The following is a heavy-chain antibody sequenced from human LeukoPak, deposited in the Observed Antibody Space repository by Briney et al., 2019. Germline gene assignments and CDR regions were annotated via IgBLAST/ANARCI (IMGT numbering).Heavy chain of an antibody. V-gene: IGHV4-4*02. CDR1: GGSITSNTW. D-gene: IGHD5-18*01. CDR2: IYHSGST. CDR3: ARGYSYGYFRYYYYMDV. Sequence: SETLSLTCAVSGGSITSNTWWSWVRQPPGKALEWIGEIYHSGSTNYNPSLKSRVTISVDTSKNQFSLKLSSVTAADTAVYYCARGYSYGYFRYYYYMDVWGKGTTVTVSS. J-gene: IGHJ6*03.